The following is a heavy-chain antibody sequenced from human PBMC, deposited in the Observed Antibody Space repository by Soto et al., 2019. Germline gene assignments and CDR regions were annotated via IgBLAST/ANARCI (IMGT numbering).Heavy chain of an antibody. J-gene: IGHJ4*02. V-gene: IGHV1-69*13. CDR3: AGRFGGPLVVAATMAY. CDR2: IIPIFGTA. Sequence: ASVKVSCKASGGTFSSYAISWVRQAPGQGLEWMGGIIPIFGTANYAQKFQGRVTITADESTSTAYMELSSLRSEDTAVYYYAGRFGGPLVVAATMAYWGQGTLVTVSS. CDR1: GGTFSSYA. D-gene: IGHD2-15*01.